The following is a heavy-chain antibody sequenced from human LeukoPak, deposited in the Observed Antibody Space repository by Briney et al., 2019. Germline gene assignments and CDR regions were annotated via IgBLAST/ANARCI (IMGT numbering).Heavy chain of an antibody. CDR3: AKDRMYYDFWSDYSVDAFDI. CDR2: IRYDGSNK. CDR1: GFTFSSYA. Sequence: GGSLRLSCTTSGFTFSSYAMSWVRQAPGKGLEWVAFIRYDGSNKYYADSVKGRFTISRDNSKNTLYLQMNSLRAEDTAVYYCAKDRMYYDFWSDYSVDAFDIWGQGTMVTVSS. D-gene: IGHD3-3*01. J-gene: IGHJ3*02. V-gene: IGHV3-30*02.